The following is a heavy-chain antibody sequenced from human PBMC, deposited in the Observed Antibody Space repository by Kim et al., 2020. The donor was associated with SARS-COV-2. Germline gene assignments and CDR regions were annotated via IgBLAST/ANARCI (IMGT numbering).Heavy chain of an antibody. CDR2: IKQDGSEK. CDR1: GFTFSSYW. CDR3: ARDQYSYGYFGAFDI. J-gene: IGHJ3*02. D-gene: IGHD5-18*01. Sequence: GGSLRLSCAASGFTFSSYWMSWVRQAPGKGLEWVANIKQDGSEKYYVDSVKGRFTISRDNAKNSLYLQMNSLRAEDTAVYYCARDQYSYGYFGAFDIWGQGTMVTVSS. V-gene: IGHV3-7*01.